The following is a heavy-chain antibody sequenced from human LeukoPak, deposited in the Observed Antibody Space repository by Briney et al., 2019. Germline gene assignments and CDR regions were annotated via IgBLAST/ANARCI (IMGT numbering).Heavy chain of an antibody. CDR1: GGSISGFY. J-gene: IGHJ4*02. CDR3: ARHPFATPFDY. D-gene: IGHD2-15*01. Sequence: PSETLSLTCTVSGGSISGFYWSWIRQPPGKGLEWIGYIYYSGDSNYNPSLKSRVTMSLDTSKNQPSLRLSSVTAADTAVYYCARHPFATPFDYWGRGTLVTVSS. CDR2: IYYSGDS. V-gene: IGHV4-59*08.